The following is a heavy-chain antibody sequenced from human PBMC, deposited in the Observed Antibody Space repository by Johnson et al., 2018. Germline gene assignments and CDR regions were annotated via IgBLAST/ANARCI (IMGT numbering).Heavy chain of an antibody. Sequence: DDSETRYSPSFQGQVTISADKSISTAYLQWSSLKASDTAIFYCAREASGSFHFDYWGQGTLVTVSS. CDR3: AREASGSFHFDY. V-gene: IGHV5-51*01. J-gene: IGHJ4*02. CDR2: DDSET. D-gene: IGHD1-26*01.